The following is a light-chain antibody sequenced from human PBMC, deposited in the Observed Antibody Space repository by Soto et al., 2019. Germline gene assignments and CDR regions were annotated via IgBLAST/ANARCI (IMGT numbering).Light chain of an antibody. CDR2: GTS. J-gene: IGKJ4*01. CDR1: QGISNY. V-gene: IGKV1-9*01. Sequence: DIQLTQSPSFLSASVGDRVTITCRASQGISNYLAWYQQKPGNAPKLLIYGTSTLQSEGPSRFSGSGSGTEFSLTISSLQPEDFATYFCQQLKNYPLTFGGGTKVDIK. CDR3: QQLKNYPLT.